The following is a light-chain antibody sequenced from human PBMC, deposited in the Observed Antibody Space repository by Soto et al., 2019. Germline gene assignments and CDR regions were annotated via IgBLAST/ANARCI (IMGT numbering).Light chain of an antibody. Sequence: EILRTQTPGTLSVSGCGRATLSCRASQSVSSNLAWYQQKPGQAPSLLIYGAFTRATGIPARFSGTGSGTEFALTISSLQSEYFALYYCQQYHAWPLTFGQGTKVDIK. CDR2: GAF. CDR3: QQYHAWPLT. J-gene: IGKJ1*01. CDR1: QSVSSN. V-gene: IGKV3-15*01.